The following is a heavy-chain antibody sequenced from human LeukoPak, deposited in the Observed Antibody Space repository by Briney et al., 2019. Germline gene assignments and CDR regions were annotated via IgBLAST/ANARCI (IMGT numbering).Heavy chain of an antibody. Sequence: PSETLSLTCAVSGDSISNDNWWCLVRQPPGKGLEWIGEIHHSGNTNCNASLRSRVTTSIDKSKNHVSLKVNSVTAADTAVYYCVRGAGLIYSDRGGIRGYFDYWGQGALVTVSS. CDR1: GDSISNDNW. V-gene: IGHV4-4*02. CDR2: IHHSGNT. CDR3: VRGAGLIYSDRGGIRGYFDY. D-gene: IGHD3-22*01. J-gene: IGHJ4*02.